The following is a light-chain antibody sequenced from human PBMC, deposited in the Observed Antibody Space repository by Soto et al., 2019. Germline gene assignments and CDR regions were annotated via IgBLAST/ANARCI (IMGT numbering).Light chain of an antibody. CDR2: EAS. Sequence: EIVLTQSPATLSLSPGERATLSCRASQSVSSYLAWYQQKPGQAPKLLIYEASSRATGIPGRFSGSGAGTDFTLTISSLEPEDFAVYYCQQRYDSPLTFGGGTKVEIK. CDR3: QQRYDSPLT. V-gene: IGKV3-11*01. J-gene: IGKJ4*01. CDR1: QSVSSY.